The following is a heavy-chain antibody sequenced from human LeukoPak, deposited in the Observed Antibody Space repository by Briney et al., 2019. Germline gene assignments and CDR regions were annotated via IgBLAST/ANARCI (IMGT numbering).Heavy chain of an antibody. V-gene: IGHV4-39*07. CDR3: ARDVGYDSSGYFLFDY. J-gene: IGHJ4*02. CDR1: GGSISSSSYY. Sequence: PSETLSLTCTVSGGSISSSSYYWGWIRQPPGKGLEWIGSIYYSGSTYYSPSLKSRVTISVDTSKNQFSLKLSSVTAADTAVYYCARDVGYDSSGYFLFDYWGQGTLVTVSS. CDR2: IYYSGST. D-gene: IGHD3-22*01.